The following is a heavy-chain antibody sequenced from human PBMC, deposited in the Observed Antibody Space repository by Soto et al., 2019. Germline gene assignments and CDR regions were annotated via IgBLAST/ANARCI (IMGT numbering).Heavy chain of an antibody. CDR2: ISAYNGNT. D-gene: IGHD3-16*01. CDR1: GYTFTSYG. J-gene: IGHJ4*02. Sequence: ASVKVSCKASGYTFTSYGISWVRQAPGQGLEWMGWISAYNGNTNYAQKLQGRVTMTTDTSTSTAYMELRSLRSDDTAVYYCARAAQIYDYIWGRTDYWGQGTLVTVSS. V-gene: IGHV1-18*01. CDR3: ARAAQIYDYIWGRTDY.